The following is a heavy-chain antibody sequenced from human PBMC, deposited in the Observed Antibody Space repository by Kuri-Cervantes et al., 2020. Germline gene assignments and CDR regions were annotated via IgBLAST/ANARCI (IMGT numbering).Heavy chain of an antibody. D-gene: IGHD5-18*01. V-gene: IGHV4-39*01. CDR3: ARVAGWEYSYGNFDT. CDR2: IYYSGST. Sequence: GSLRLSCTVSGGSISSSSYYWGWIRQPPGKGLEWIGSIYYSGSTYYNPSLKSRVTISVDTSKNQFSLKLSSVTAADTAVYYCARVAGWEYSYGNFDTWGQGTLVTVSS. CDR1: GGSISSSSYY. J-gene: IGHJ4*02.